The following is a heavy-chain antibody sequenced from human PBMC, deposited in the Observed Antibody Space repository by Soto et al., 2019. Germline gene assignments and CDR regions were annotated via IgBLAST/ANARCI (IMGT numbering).Heavy chain of an antibody. CDR1: GDSVSSNTAA. CDR3: AGGVAGSGFDL. Sequence: RSQTLSLTCAISGDSVSSNTAAWNWIRSSPSRGLEWLGRTYYRSNWRHDYAVSVKSRITVNPDTSKNHFSLQLNSVTPDDTAVYYCAGGVAGSGFDLWGQGTLVTVSS. CDR2: TYYRSNWRH. D-gene: IGHD6-19*01. V-gene: IGHV6-1*01. J-gene: IGHJ4*02.